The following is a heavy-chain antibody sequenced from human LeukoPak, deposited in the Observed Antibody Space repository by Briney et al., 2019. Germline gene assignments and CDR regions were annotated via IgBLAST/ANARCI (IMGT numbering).Heavy chain of an antibody. CDR1: GFTFSSYA. V-gene: IGHV3-64D*08. CDR2: ISSKGGTT. J-gene: IGHJ6*01. D-gene: IGHD1-26*01. Sequence: EGSLRLSCSASGFTFSSYAMHWVRQAPGKGLEYVSAISSKGGTTYYADSVKGRFTISTDKSKNTLFIQMRSPGVEDTPVCSSVKDRIGSYALDTWGEGT. CDR3: VKDRIGSYALDT.